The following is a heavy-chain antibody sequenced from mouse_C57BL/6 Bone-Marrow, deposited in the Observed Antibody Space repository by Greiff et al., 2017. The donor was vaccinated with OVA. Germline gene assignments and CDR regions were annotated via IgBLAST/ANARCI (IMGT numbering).Heavy chain of an antibody. CDR2: INPNNGGT. J-gene: IGHJ2*01. Sequence: EVQLQQSGPELVKPGASVKIPCKASGYTFTDYNMDWVKQSHGKSLEWIGDINPNNGGTIYNQKFKGKATLTVDKASSTVYMELRSQTAEDTAVYYCARRELAFDYWGQGTTLTVSS. V-gene: IGHV1-18*01. CDR1: GYTFTDYN. CDR3: ARRELAFDY.